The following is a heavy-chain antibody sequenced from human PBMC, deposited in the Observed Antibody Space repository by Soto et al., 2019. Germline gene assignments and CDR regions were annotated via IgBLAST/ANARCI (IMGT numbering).Heavy chain of an antibody. Sequence: PGGSLRLSCAASGFTFSSHGMYWVRQAPGKGLEWVAVIWYDGSNKDYADSVKGRFTISRDNSENTLYLQMNSLRAEDTAVYYCARVPTSTISVLYYYYGMDVWGQGTTVTVSS. CDR3: ARVPTSTISVLYYYYGMDV. CDR1: GFTFSSHG. J-gene: IGHJ6*02. D-gene: IGHD2-8*01. CDR2: IWYDGSNK. V-gene: IGHV3-33*01.